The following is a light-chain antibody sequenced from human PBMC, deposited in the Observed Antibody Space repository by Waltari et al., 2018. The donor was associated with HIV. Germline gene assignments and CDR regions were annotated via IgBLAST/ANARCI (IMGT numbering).Light chain of an antibody. CDR2: DVS. CDR1: SSDVGGYNF. V-gene: IGLV2-14*01. CDR3: SSYTSSSSLV. J-gene: IGLJ3*02. Sequence: QSALTQPAPVSGSPGQSITISCTGTSSDVGGYNFFPWSQQHPGKAPKLMIYDVSNRPSGVSNRFSGSKSGNTASLTISGLQAEDEADYYCSSYTSSSSLVFGGGTKLTVL.